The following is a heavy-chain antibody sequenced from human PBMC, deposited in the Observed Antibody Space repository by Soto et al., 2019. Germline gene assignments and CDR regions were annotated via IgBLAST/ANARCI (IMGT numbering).Heavy chain of an antibody. CDR2: ISYDGNRK. CDR1: GFTFSSYG. CDR3: ARKGYGGRWSLDS. V-gene: IGHV3-30*05. D-gene: IGHD2-15*01. J-gene: IGHJ4*02. Sequence: QVQLVESGGGVVQPGRSLRLSCAASGFTFSSYGMHWARQAPGEGLEWVAVISYDGNRKYYADSVKGRFTISRDFSKNTVALHRNSLGVEGTAVYFCARKGYGGRWSLDSWAQGILVTVSS.